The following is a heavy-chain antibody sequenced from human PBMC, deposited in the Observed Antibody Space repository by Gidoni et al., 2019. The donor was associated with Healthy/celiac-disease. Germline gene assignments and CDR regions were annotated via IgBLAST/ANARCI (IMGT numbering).Heavy chain of an antibody. CDR2: SRSKANSYAT. CDR1: RFTFSRSA. D-gene: IGHD2-2*02. Sequence: EVHLVESGRGLVQPGGSLILSCAASRFTFSRSAIHWFRQASGKGLAWVGRSRSKANSYATAYAASVKGRFTISRDDSKNTAYLQMNSRKTEDTAVYYCTTRRGYCSSTSCYIRDYGMDVWGQGTTVTVSS. J-gene: IGHJ6*02. CDR3: TTRRGYCSSTSCYIRDYGMDV. V-gene: IGHV3-73*02.